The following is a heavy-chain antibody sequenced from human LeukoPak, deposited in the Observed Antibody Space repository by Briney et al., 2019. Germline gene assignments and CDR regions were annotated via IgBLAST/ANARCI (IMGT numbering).Heavy chain of an antibody. D-gene: IGHD3-10*01. Sequence: GGSLRLSCVASGFTVSSTYMSWVRQAPGKGLEWVSVFYSGGTTYYAESVKGRFTISRDNSKSTLYLQMNSLRAEDTAVYYCARDGAGVPAYYYYGMDVWGQGTTVTVSS. CDR3: ARDGAGVPAYYYYGMDV. CDR1: GFTVSSTY. J-gene: IGHJ6*02. V-gene: IGHV3-53*01. CDR2: FYSGGTT.